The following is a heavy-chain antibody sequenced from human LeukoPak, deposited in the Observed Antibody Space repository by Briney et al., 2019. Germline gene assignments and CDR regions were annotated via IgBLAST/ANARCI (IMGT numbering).Heavy chain of an antibody. V-gene: IGHV4-59*01. CDR3: ARALYYYDSSGYYYFDY. CDR1: GGSISSYY. J-gene: IGHJ4*02. CDR2: IYYSGST. D-gene: IGHD3-22*01. Sequence: SETLSLTCTVFGGSISSYYWSWIRQPPGKGLEWIGYIYYSGSTNYNPSLKSRVTISVDTSKNQFSLKLSSVTAADTAVYYCARALYYYDSSGYYYFDYWGQGTLVTVSS.